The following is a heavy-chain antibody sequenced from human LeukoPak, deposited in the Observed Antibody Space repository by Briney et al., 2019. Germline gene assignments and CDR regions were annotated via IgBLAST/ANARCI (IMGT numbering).Heavy chain of an antibody. D-gene: IGHD1-1*01. CDR2: INPNTGGT. Sequence: ASVKVSCKASGYTFTAYYIHWVRQAPGQGLGWMGWINPNTGGTNFAQRFQGRVTMTRDTSINTAYMELSSLRSADTAMCYCAREGAPQLSSYFDHWGQGTLVTAAS. CDR1: GYTFTAYY. J-gene: IGHJ4*02. CDR3: AREGAPQLSSYFDH. V-gene: IGHV1-2*02.